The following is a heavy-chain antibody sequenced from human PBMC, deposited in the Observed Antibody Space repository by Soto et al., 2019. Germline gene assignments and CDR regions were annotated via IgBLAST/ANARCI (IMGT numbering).Heavy chain of an antibody. V-gene: IGHV3-23*01. CDR1: GFTFGSYA. D-gene: IGHD2-21*01. Sequence: LRLSCAASGFTFGSYAMSGVRQAPDKGLEWVSSMNGGGGSTYYAESVQGRLTISRDNSKNTLYLQMNSLRVEDTAVYYCAKKSEIAVPRYYFDLWGQGTLVTVSS. CDR3: AKKSEIAVPRYYFDL. J-gene: IGHJ4*02. CDR2: MNGGGGST.